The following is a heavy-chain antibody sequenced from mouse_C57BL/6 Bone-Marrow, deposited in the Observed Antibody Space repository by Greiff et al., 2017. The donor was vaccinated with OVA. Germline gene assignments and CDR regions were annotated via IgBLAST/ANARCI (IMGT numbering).Heavy chain of an antibody. V-gene: IGHV1-4*01. CDR2: INPSSGYT. CDR3: AREEAIYYYGSSYAWFAY. J-gene: IGHJ3*01. D-gene: IGHD1-1*01. CDR1: GYTFTSYT. Sequence: VQGVESGAELARPGASVKMSCKASGYTFTSYTMHWVKQRPGQGLEWIGYINPSSGYTKYNQKFKDKATLTADKSSSTAYMQLSSLTSEDSAVYYCAREEAIYYYGSSYAWFAYWGQGTLVTVSA.